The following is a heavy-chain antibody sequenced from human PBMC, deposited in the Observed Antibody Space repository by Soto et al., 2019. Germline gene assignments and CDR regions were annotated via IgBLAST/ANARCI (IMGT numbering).Heavy chain of an antibody. CDR1: GFTFSSYA. V-gene: IGHV3-30-3*01. D-gene: IGHD6-6*01. CDR2: ISYDGSNK. J-gene: IGHJ4*02. CDR3: ASEYSSSSGRYYFDY. Sequence: GGSLRLSCAASGFTFSSYAMHWVRQAPGKGLEWVAVISYDGSNKYYADSVKGRFTISRDNSKNTLYLQMNSLRAEDTAVYYCASEYSSSSGRYYFDYWGQGTLVTVSS.